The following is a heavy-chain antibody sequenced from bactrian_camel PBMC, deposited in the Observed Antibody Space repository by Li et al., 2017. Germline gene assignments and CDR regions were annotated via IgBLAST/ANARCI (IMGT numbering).Heavy chain of an antibody. Sequence: HVQLVESGGDSVQAGGALTLSCKASGYDISTYSLGWFRQHPSGNGRQGIAAVDSDGTVTYADSSKGRFTISRDNAKNTLTLQMNSLKPEDTAMYYCAAAAGYGLTTPLAPSRYRYWGQGTQVTVS. CDR1: GYDISTYS. V-gene: IGHV3S9*01. J-gene: IGHJ4*01. CDR3: AAAAGYGLTTPLAPSRYRY. CDR2: VDSDGTV. D-gene: IGHD5*01.